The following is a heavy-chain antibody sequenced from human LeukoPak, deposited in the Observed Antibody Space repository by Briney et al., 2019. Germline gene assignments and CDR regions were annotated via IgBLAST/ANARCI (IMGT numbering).Heavy chain of an antibody. V-gene: IGHV4-39*01. CDR1: GFTFSSYA. D-gene: IGHD1-26*01. CDR2: IYYSGNT. Sequence: PGGSLRLSCAASGFTFSSYAMSWVRQAPGKGLEWIGSIYYSGNTYYNPSLKSRVTISVDTSKNQFSLKLTSVTAADTAVYFCTRLIAGSPGDYWGQGTLVTVSS. J-gene: IGHJ4*02. CDR3: TRLIAGSPGDY.